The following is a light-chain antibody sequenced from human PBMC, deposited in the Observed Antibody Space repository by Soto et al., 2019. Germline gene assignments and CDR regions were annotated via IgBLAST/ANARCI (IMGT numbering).Light chain of an antibody. CDR3: QQYGTSPPYA. J-gene: IGKJ2*01. V-gene: IGKV3-20*01. CDR1: QSVSSSY. Sequence: EIVLTQSPGTLCLSPGERATLSCRASQSVSSSYLAWYQQKPGQAPRLLIYGASSRATGIPDRFSGSGSGTGFTLTISRLEPEDFVVYYCQQYGTSPPYACGQGTKLEIK. CDR2: GAS.